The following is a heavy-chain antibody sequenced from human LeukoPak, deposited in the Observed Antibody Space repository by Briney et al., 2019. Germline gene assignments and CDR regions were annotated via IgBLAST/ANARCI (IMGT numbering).Heavy chain of an antibody. V-gene: IGHV5-51*01. CDR1: GYSFTSYW. CDR3: ARYYCSSTSCPIYYYYYMDV. J-gene: IGHJ6*03. D-gene: IGHD2-2*01. Sequence: GESLKISCKGSGYSFTSYWIGWVRQMPGKGLEWMGIIHPRDSETRYSPSFQGQVTMSADKSITTAYLQWTSLKVSDTAMYYCARYYCSSTSCPIYYYYYMDVWGKGTTVTVSS. CDR2: IHPRDSET.